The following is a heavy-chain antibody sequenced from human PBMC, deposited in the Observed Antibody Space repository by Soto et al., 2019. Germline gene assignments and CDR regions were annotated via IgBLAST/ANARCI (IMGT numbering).Heavy chain of an antibody. Sequence: GGSLRLSCAASGFTFNNYAMSWVRQAPGKGLEWVSAISGSGGSTYYADSVKGRFTISRDNSKNTLYLQLNSLRAEDTAVYYCAKDRIVVTATLPFDYWGQGTLVTVSS. CDR1: GFTFNNYA. J-gene: IGHJ4*02. CDR3: AKDRIVVTATLPFDY. CDR2: ISGSGGST. V-gene: IGHV3-23*01. D-gene: IGHD2-15*01.